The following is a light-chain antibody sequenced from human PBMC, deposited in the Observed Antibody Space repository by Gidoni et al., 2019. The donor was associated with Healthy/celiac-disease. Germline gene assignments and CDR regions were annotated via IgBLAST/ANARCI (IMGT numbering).Light chain of an antibody. CDR2: AAS. V-gene: IGKV1-39*01. J-gene: IGKJ1*01. CDR3: QQSYSTPRT. CDR1: QSISSY. Sequence: DSQMTQSPSPLSAPVVDTVTITCPASQSISSYLNWYQQKPGKAPKLLIYAASSLQSGVPSRFSGSGSGTDFTLTISSLQPEDFATYYCQQSYSTPRTFGQGTKVEIK.